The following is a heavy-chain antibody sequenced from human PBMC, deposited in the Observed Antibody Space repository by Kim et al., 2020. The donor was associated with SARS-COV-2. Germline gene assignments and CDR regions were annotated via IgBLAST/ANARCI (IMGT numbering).Heavy chain of an antibody. CDR1: GGSFSGYY. CDR2: INHSGST. J-gene: IGHJ4*02. V-gene: IGHV4-34*01. CDR3: ARAPRYYYGSGSDY. Sequence: SETLSLTCAVYGGSFSGYYWSWIRQPPGKGLEWIGEINHSGSTNYNPSLKSRVTISVDTSKNQFSLKLSSVTAADTAVYYCARAPRYYYGSGSDYWGQGNLVTVAS. D-gene: IGHD3-10*01.